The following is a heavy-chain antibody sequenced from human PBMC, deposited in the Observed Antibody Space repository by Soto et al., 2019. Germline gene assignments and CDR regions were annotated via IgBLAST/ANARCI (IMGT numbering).Heavy chain of an antibody. V-gene: IGHV3-48*03. CDR2: ISDSGGTV. CDR1: GFTFSSYE. CDR3: ARDLLHYDFWSGYSAYFYYGMDV. D-gene: IGHD3-3*01. J-gene: IGHJ6*02. Sequence: CAASGFTFSSYEMNWVRQAPGQGLEWVSYISDSGGTVYYADSVKGRFTVSRDNAQNSVYLQMNSLRTEDTAVYYCARDLLHYDFWSGYSAYFYYGMDVWGPGTTVTVS.